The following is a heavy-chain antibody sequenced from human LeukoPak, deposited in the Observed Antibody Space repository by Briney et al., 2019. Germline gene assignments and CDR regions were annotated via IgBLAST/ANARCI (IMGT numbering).Heavy chain of an antibody. CDR1: GGSISSYY. J-gene: IGHJ3*02. Sequence: SETLSLTCTVSGGSISSYYWSWIRQPPAKGLEWIGYIYYSGSTSYNPSLKSRVTISVDTSKNQFSLKLSSVTAADTAVYYCARGILRFPHAFDIWGQGTMVTVSS. CDR2: IYYSGST. V-gene: IGHV4-59*01. D-gene: IGHD3-3*01. CDR3: ARGILRFPHAFDI.